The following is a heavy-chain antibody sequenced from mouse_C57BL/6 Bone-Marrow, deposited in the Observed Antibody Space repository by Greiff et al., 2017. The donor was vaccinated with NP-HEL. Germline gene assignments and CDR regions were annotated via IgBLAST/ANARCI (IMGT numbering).Heavy chain of an antibody. CDR2: ISDGGSYT. CDR1: GFTFSSYA. Sequence: EVQIVESGGGLVKPGGSLKLSCAASGFTFSSYAMSWVRQTPEKRLEWVATISDGGSYTYYPDNVKGRFTISRDNAKNNLYLQMSHLKSEDTAMYYCARVYYYGSSPFAYWGQGTLVTVSA. D-gene: IGHD1-1*01. J-gene: IGHJ3*01. V-gene: IGHV5-4*01. CDR3: ARVYYYGSSPFAY.